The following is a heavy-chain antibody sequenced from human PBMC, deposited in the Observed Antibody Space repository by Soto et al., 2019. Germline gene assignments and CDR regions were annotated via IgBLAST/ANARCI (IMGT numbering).Heavy chain of an antibody. D-gene: IGHD5-18*01. Sequence: GASVKVSCKASGYTFTSYAMHWVRQAPGQRLEWMGWINAGNGNTKYSQKFQGRVTITRDTSASTAYMELSSLRSEDTAVYYCARGPHTAMDQYYFDYWGQGTLVTVSS. CDR3: ARGPHTAMDQYYFDY. V-gene: IGHV1-3*01. J-gene: IGHJ4*02. CDR2: INAGNGNT. CDR1: GYTFTSYA.